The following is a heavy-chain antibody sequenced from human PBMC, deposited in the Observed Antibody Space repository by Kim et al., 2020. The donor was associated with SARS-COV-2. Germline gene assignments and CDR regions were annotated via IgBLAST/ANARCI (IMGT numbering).Heavy chain of an antibody. CDR2: STGDDIDT. CDR1: GFTFSNYI. Sequence: GGSLRLSCAVSGFTFSNYIISWVRQAPGKGLEWVASSTGDDIDTYYADSVRGRFTISRDNSKNTLYLQMDSLRAEDTAKYYCAKDLGSGNILRYFDYWGQGTVVTVSS. D-gene: IGHD3-9*01. CDR3: AKDLGSGNILRYFDY. J-gene: IGHJ4*02. V-gene: IGHV3-23*01.